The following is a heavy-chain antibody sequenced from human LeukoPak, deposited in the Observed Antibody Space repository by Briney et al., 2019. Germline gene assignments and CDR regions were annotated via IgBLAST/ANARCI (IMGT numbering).Heavy chain of an antibody. CDR3: ARGDSTSPFDY. V-gene: IGHV4-31*03. Sequence: SETLSLTCTVSGGSISSGGYYWSWIRQHPGKGLEWIGYIYYSGSTYYNPSLKSRVTISVDTSKNQFSLKLSSVTAADTAVYYCARGDSTSPFDYWGQGTLVTVSS. J-gene: IGHJ4*02. CDR1: GGSISSGGYY. CDR2: IYYSGST. D-gene: IGHD2-2*01.